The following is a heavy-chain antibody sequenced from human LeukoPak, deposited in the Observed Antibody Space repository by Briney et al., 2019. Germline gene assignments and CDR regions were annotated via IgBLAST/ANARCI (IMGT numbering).Heavy chain of an antibody. Sequence: SVKVSCKASGGTFRTYSVTWVRQAPGQGLEWMGGIIPIFGTPKYAQKFQGRVKVTTDDATGTAYMELSSLMSEDTAIYYCARVDRYHFYLDVWGRGTPVTVSS. CDR2: IIPIFGTP. CDR3: ARVDRYHFYLDV. V-gene: IGHV1-69*05. J-gene: IGHJ6*03. CDR1: GGTFRTYS.